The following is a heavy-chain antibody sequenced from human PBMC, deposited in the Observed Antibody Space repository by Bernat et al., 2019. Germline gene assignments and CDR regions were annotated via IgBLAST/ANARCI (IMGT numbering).Heavy chain of an antibody. CDR2: IYSGGST. D-gene: IGHD2-15*01. Sequence: EVQLVESGGGLIQPGGSLRLSCASSGFTVSSNYMSWFRQAPGKGLEWVSVIYSGGSTYYADYVKGRLTISRENSTNTLYLQMNRLRAEDTAVYYCASTPGWFDPWGQGTLVTVSS. CDR3: ASTPGWFDP. V-gene: IGHV3-53*01. CDR1: GFTVSSNY. J-gene: IGHJ5*02.